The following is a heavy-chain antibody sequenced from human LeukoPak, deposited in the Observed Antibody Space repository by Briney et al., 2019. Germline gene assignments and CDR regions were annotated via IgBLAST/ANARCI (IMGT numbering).Heavy chain of an antibody. CDR2: ISWSGGNI. CDR3: AKDGGQDILTGYYDAFDM. V-gene: IGHV3-9*01. D-gene: IGHD3-9*01. CDR1: GFTFDAFA. J-gene: IGHJ3*02. Sequence: PGRSLRLSCAASGFTFDAFAMHWVRQAPGKGLECVSGISWSGGNIGYAASVKGRFIISRDNAKNSLYLQMNSLRAEDTALYYCAKDGGQDILTGYYDAFDMWGQGTMVTVSS.